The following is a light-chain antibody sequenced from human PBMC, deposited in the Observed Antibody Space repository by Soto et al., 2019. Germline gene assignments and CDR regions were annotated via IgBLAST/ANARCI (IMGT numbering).Light chain of an antibody. CDR1: NIGSKN. V-gene: IGLV3-9*01. J-gene: IGLJ1*01. CDR3: SSYTSSSTLLYV. CDR2: RDS. Sequence: SYELTQPLSVSVALGQTARITCGGNNIGSKNVHWYQQKPGQAPVLVIYRDSNRPSGIPERFSGSNSGNTATLTISRAQAGDEADYYCSSYTSSSTLLYVFGTGTKLTVL.